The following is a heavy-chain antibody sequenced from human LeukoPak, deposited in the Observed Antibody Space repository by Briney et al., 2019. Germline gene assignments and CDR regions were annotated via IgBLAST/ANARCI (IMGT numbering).Heavy chain of an antibody. D-gene: IGHD3-3*01. J-gene: IGHJ4*02. CDR1: GGTFSSYA. CDR2: IIPIFGIA. Sequence: SVKVSCKASGGTFSSYAISWVRQAPGQGLEWMGGIIPIFGIANYAQKFQGRVTITADESTSTAYMELSSLRSEDTAVYYCARGLRFLEWLACYWGQGTLVTVSS. V-gene: IGHV1-69*13. CDR3: ARGLRFLEWLACY.